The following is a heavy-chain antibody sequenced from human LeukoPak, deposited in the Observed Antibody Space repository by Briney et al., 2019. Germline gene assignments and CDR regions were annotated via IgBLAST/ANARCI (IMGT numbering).Heavy chain of an antibody. CDR3: AREPYPSKYCSSTSCYFGY. V-gene: IGHV3-48*02. CDR2: IGTSTSTI. Sequence: PGGSLRLSCAASGFTFSSYGMNWVRQAPGKGLEWVSYIGTSTSTIYYADSVKGRFTTSRDNAKNSLYLQVNSLRDEDTAVYYCAREPYPSKYCSSTSCYFGYWGQGTLVTVSS. CDR1: GFTFSSYG. D-gene: IGHD2-2*01. J-gene: IGHJ4*02.